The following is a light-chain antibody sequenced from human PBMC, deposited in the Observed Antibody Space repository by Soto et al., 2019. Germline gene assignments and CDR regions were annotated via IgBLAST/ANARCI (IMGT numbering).Light chain of an antibody. Sequence: DIQMTQSPSTLSASVGDRVTIACRASQSINAWLAWYQQKPGKAPNLLIYQASTLQIGVPSRFSGSGSGTEFTLTINSLQPDDFATYFWQHFDSYSSIAFGQGTRLEIK. CDR2: QAS. V-gene: IGKV1-5*03. J-gene: IGKJ5*01. CDR1: QSINAW. CDR3: QHFDSYSSIA.